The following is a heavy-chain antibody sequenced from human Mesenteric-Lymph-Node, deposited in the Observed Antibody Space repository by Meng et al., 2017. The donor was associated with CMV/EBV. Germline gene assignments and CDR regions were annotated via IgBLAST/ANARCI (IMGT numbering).Heavy chain of an antibody. CDR3: ARANDFDY. Sequence: SETLSLTCIVSGYSISSGYYWGWIRQSPGKGLEWIGEINHRGSTNYKPSLKSRVTISVDTSKNQFSLRLTSVTAADTAVYYCARANDFDYWGPGTLVTVSS. D-gene: IGHD1-1*01. CDR2: INHRGST. V-gene: IGHV4-38-2*02. CDR1: GYSISSGYY. J-gene: IGHJ4*02.